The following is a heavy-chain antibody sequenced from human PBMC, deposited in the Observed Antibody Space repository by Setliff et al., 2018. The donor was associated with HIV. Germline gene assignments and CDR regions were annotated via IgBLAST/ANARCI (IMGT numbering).Heavy chain of an antibody. D-gene: IGHD5-12*01. V-gene: IGHV4-34*12. J-gene: IGHJ4*02. CDR3: ARRSGYAEDY. Sequence: SETLSLTCAVYGGSFSGYYWSWIRQPPGKGLKWIGEIIPSGSTNYNPSLKSRVTISVDTSKNQFSLKLSSVTAADTAVYYCARRSGYAEDYWGQGTLVTVSS. CDR2: IIPSGST. CDR1: GGSFSGYY.